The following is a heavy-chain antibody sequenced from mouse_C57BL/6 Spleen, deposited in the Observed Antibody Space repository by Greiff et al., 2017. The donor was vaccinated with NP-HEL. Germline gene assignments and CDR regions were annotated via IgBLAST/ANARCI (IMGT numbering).Heavy chain of an antibody. V-gene: IGHV1-55*01. CDR1: GYTFTSYW. J-gene: IGHJ2*01. CDR3: ARCAYYSNYVDY. CDR2: IYPGSGST. Sequence: VQLQQSGAELVKPGASVKMSCKASGYTFTSYWITWVKQRPGQGLEWIGDIYPGSGSTNYNEKFKSKATLTVDTSSSTAYMQLSSLTSEDSAVYYCARCAYYSNYVDYWGQGTTLTVSS. D-gene: IGHD2-5*01.